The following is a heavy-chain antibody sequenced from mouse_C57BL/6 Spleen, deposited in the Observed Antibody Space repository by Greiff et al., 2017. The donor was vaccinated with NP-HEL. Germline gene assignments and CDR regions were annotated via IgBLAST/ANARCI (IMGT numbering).Heavy chain of an antibody. Sequence: DVMLVESGGGLVKPGGSLKLSCAASGFTFSDYGMHWVRQAPEKGLEWVAYISSGSSTIYYADTVKGRFTISRDNAKNTLFLQMTSLRSEDTAMYYCASSSPSYNYAMDYWGQGTSVTVSS. D-gene: IGHD1-1*01. CDR2: ISSGSSTI. V-gene: IGHV5-17*01. J-gene: IGHJ4*01. CDR3: ASSSPSYNYAMDY. CDR1: GFTFSDYG.